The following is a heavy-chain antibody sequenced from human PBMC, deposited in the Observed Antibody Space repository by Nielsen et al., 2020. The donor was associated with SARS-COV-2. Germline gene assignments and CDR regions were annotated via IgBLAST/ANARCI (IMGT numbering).Heavy chain of an antibody. J-gene: IGHJ4*02. CDR1: GFTFDDYA. CDR3: AKDIGALDWIFDY. CDR2: ISWNSGSI. V-gene: IGHV3-9*01. Sequence: GGSLRLSCAASGFTFDDYAMQWVRQAPGKGLEWVSSISWNSGSIGYADSVKGRFTISRDNAKNSLYLQMNSLRAEDTALYYCAKDIGALDWIFDYWGQGTLVTVSS. D-gene: IGHD3-9*01.